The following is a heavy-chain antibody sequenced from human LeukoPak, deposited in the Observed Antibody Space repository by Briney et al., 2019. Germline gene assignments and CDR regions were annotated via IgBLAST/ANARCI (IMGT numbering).Heavy chain of an antibody. CDR1: GGSISSSSSY. D-gene: IGHD4-23*01. V-gene: IGHV4-39*01. CDR3: AHGDKVDY. CDR2: FYYSGST. Sequence: SETLSLTCTVSGGSISSSSSYWGWFRQPPGKGLEWIGSFYYSGSTYYNPSLKSRVIISIDTSKNRSSLKLSSVTGADTAIYYCAHGDKVDYWGQGTLVTVST. J-gene: IGHJ4*02.